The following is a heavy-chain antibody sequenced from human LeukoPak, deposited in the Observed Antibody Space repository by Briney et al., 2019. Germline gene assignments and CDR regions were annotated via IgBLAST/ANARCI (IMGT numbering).Heavy chain of an antibody. J-gene: IGHJ5*02. CDR1: GFTVSSNY. V-gene: IGHV3-53*01. Sequence: PGGSLRLSCAASGFTVSSNYMSWVRQAPGKGLEWVSVIYSGGSTYYADSVKGRSTISRDNSKNSLYLQMESLRVEDTAVYYCANFQTVGVKPFEHWGQGTLVTVSS. CDR3: ANFQTVGVKPFEH. CDR2: IYSGGST. D-gene: IGHD1-26*01.